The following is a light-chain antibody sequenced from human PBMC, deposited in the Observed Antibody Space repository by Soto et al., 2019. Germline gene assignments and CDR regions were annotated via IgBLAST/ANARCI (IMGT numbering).Light chain of an antibody. CDR2: DAS. J-gene: IGKJ4*01. CDR1: QSVSTY. CDR3: QQRNNGLT. V-gene: IGKV3-11*01. Sequence: EIVLTQSPATLSLSPGERATLSCRASQSVSTYLAWYQQKPGQAPRLLIYDASKRATGITGRLSGSGSGTDFTLSITSLEPEDVAAYYCQQRNNGLTLGGGTKVDIK.